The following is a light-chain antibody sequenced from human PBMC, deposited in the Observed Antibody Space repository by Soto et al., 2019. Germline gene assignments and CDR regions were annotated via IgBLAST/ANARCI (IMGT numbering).Light chain of an antibody. CDR3: QQAFSAEWT. Sequence: DIQVTQSPSSLSASVGDRVTITCRASQSISSYLNWYQQKPGEAPNLLIHTSFTLYSGVPSRFSGTGSGTDFTLTISSLQPEDFATYFCQQAFSAEWTFGQGTKVDIK. V-gene: IGKV1-39*01. CDR2: TSF. J-gene: IGKJ1*01. CDR1: QSISSY.